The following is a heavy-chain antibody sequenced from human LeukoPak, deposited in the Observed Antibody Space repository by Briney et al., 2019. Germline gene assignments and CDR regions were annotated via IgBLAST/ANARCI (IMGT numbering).Heavy chain of an antibody. J-gene: IGHJ3*02. V-gene: IGHV1-8*01. D-gene: IGHD3-10*01. Sequence: EASVKVSCKASGYTFTSYDINWVRQATGRGLEWMGWMNPNSGNTGYAQKFQGRVTMTRNTSISTAYMELSSLRSEDTAVYYCARRGPMVRGVIGDDAFDIWGQGTMVTVSS. CDR2: MNPNSGNT. CDR1: GYTFTSYD. CDR3: ARRGPMVRGVIGDDAFDI.